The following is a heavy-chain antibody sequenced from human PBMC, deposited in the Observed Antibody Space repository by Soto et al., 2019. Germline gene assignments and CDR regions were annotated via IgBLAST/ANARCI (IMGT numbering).Heavy chain of an antibody. J-gene: IGHJ5*02. D-gene: IGHD3-16*01. CDR3: ARDDRMGVHWFDP. V-gene: IGHV4-31*03. CDR1: GGSISSGGYY. Sequence: QVQLQESGPGLVKPSQTLSLTCTVSGGSISSGGYYWSWIRQHPGKGLEWIGYIYYSGSTYYNPSLKSRVTISVDTSKNQSSLKLSSVTAADTAVYYCARDDRMGVHWFDPWGQGTLVTVSS. CDR2: IYYSGST.